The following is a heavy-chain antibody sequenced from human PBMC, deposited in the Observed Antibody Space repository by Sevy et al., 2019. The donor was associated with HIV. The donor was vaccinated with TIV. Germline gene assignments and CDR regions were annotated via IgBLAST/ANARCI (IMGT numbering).Heavy chain of an antibody. CDR3: ARDGGYYSMDV. CDR2: MYTSGST. CDR1: GGSISSGSYY. Sequence: TLSLTCTVSGGSISSGSYYWSWIRQPAGKGLEWIGHMYTSGSTNYNPSLKSRVTMSVDTSENQFSLRLSSVTAADTAVYYCARDGGYYSMDVWGQGTTVTVSS. V-gene: IGHV4-61*09. D-gene: IGHD3-16*01. J-gene: IGHJ6*02.